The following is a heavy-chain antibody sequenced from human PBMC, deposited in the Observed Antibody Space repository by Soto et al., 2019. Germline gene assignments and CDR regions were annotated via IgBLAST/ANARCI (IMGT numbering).Heavy chain of an antibody. CDR3: AQRRGYCSGGSCYPGYFDY. V-gene: IGHV4-31*03. CDR2: IYYSGST. D-gene: IGHD2-15*01. CDR1: GGSISSGGYY. J-gene: IGHJ4*02. Sequence: SETLSLTCTVSGGSISSGGYYWSWIRQHPGKGLEWIGYIYYSGSTYYNPSLKSRVTISVDTSKNQFSLKLSSVTAADTAVYYCAQRRGYCSGGSCYPGYFDYWGQGTLVTVSS.